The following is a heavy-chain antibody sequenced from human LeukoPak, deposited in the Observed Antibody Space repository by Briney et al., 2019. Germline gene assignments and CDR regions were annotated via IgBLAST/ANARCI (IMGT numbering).Heavy chain of an antibody. D-gene: IGHD4-11*01. CDR2: INWNSGSI. Sequence: GGSLRLSCAASGFTFDDYAMHWVRQAPGKGLEWVSGINWNSGSIAYADSVKGRFTISRDNAKNSLYPQMNSLRAEDTALYYCAKTPSTTVTAYYFDYWGQGTLVTVSS. V-gene: IGHV3-9*01. CDR3: AKTPSTTVTAYYFDY. CDR1: GFTFDDYA. J-gene: IGHJ4*02.